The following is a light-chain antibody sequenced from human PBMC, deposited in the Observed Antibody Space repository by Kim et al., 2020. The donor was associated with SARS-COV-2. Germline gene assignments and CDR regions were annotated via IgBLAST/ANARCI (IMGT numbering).Light chain of an antibody. CDR1: KLGDKY. CDR2: QDS. V-gene: IGLV3-1*01. Sequence: VSPGKTASIPCSGDKLGDKYACWYQQKPGQSPVLVIYQDSKRPSGIPERFSGSNSGNTATLTISGTQAMDEADYYCQAWDSSTAGVFGTGTKVTVL. J-gene: IGLJ1*01. CDR3: QAWDSSTAGV.